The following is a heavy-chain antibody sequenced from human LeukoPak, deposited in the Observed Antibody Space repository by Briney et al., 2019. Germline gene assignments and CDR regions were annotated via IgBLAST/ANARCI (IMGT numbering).Heavy chain of an antibody. D-gene: IGHD6-13*01. CDR1: GYTFTSYA. V-gene: IGHV1-3*01. J-gene: IGHJ4*02. CDR2: INAGNGNT. Sequence: ASVKVSCKASGYTFTSYAMHWVRQAPGQRLEWMGWINAGNGNTNHAQKLQGRVTMTTDTSTSTAYMELRSLRSDDTAVYYCARDYSSSWALDYWGQGTLVTVSS. CDR3: ARDYSSSWALDY.